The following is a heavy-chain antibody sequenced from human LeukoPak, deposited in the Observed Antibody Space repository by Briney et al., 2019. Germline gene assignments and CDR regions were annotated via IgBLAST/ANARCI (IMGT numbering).Heavy chain of an antibody. CDR2: IVSDGSNT. CDR3: ARGRPHGNDY. V-gene: IGHV3-74*01. J-gene: IGHJ4*02. Sequence: GGSLRLSCAASGFTFSSYWMNWVRQVPGKGLVWVSRIVSDGSNTNYADSVKGRFTISRDNAKNTLYLQMNSPRVEDTAVYYCARGRPHGNDYWGQGTLVTVSS. CDR1: GFTFSSYW. D-gene: IGHD4-23*01.